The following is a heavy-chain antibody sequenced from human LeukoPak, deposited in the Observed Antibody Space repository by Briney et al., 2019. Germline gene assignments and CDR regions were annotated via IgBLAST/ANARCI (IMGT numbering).Heavy chain of an antibody. J-gene: IGHJ5*01. V-gene: IGHV3-72*01. CDR2: TRNKANSHTT. CDR3: GRARYYAGSTYYPDS. Sequence: GGSLRLSCAASGFTLSDHYMDWVRQAPGKGLEWVGRTRNKANSHTTEYAASVKGRFTISRDDSENSLYLQMNRLRTEDTAVYYCGRARYYAGSTYYPDSWGQGTLVTVSS. D-gene: IGHD3-22*01. CDR1: GFTLSDHY.